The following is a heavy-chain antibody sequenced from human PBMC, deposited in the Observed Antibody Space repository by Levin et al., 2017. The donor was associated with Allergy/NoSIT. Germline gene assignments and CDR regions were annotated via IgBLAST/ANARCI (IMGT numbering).Heavy chain of an antibody. CDR2: IYHSGST. CDR1: GYSISSGYY. Sequence: KASETLSLTCTVSGYSISSGYYWAWIRQPPGKDLEWIGAIYHSGSTYYNPSLKSRLTISVDTSKNQFSLRLTSVTAADTAVYYCARMERTGYHFFDSWGQGTLVTVSS. D-gene: IGHD6-25*01. CDR3: ARMERTGYHFFDS. J-gene: IGHJ4*02. V-gene: IGHV4-38-2*02.